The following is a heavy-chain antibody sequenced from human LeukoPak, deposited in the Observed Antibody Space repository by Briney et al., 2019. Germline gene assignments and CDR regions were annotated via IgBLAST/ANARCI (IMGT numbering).Heavy chain of an antibody. Sequence: ASVKVSCKASRYTFTTYYMHWVRQAPGQGLEWMGTINPSAGSTTYAQKFQGRVTMTRDTSISTAYMELSRLRSDDTAVYYCARGKSDALLWFGELGENYYYYMDVWGKGTTVTISS. V-gene: IGHV1-46*01. CDR1: RYTFTTYY. CDR3: ARGKSDALLWFGELGENYYYYMDV. D-gene: IGHD3-10*01. J-gene: IGHJ6*03. CDR2: INPSAGST.